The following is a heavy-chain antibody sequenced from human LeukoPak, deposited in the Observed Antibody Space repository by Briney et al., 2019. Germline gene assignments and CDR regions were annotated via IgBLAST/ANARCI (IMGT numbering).Heavy chain of an antibody. CDR1: GYTFTGYY. D-gene: IGHD6-19*01. CDR2: INPNSGGT. V-gene: IGHV1-2*02. Sequence: ASVKVSCKASGYTFTGYYMHWVRQAPGQGLEWMGWINPNSGGTNYAQKFQGRVTMTRDTSISTAYMELSRLRSDDTAVYYCARGMAVAGTRYWGDWFDPWGQGTLVTVSS. J-gene: IGHJ5*02. CDR3: ARGMAVAGTRYWGDWFDP.